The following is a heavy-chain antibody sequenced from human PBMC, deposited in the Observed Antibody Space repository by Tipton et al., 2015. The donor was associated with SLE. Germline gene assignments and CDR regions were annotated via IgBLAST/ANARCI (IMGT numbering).Heavy chain of an antibody. CDR1: GYSFSNYW. Sequence: QLVQSGAEVKKPGESLKISCKGSGYSFSNYWIGWVRQMPGKGLEWMGIIYPSDSDTRYSPSFQGQVTISADKSISTAYLHWSSLKASDTAMYYCARLISAYDCNFDYWGQGTLVTVSS. CDR2: IYPSDSDT. V-gene: IGHV5-51*03. CDR3: ARLISAYDCNFDY. J-gene: IGHJ4*02. D-gene: IGHD5-12*01.